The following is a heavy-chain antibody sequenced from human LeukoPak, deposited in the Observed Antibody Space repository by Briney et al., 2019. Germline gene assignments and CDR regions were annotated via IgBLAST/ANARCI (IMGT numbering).Heavy chain of an antibody. CDR1: GGSISSYY. CDR2: IYYSGST. J-gene: IGHJ4*02. CDR3: AHLDHYDHHFDY. Sequence: SETLSLTCTVSGGSISSYYWSWIRQPPGKGLEWIGSIYYSGSTYYNPSLKSRVTISVDTSKNQFSLKLSSVTAADTAVYYCAHLDHYDHHFDYWGQGTLVTVSS. V-gene: IGHV4-59*04. D-gene: IGHD3-22*01.